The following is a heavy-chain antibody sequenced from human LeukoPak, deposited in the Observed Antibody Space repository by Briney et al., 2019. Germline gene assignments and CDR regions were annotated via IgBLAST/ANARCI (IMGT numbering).Heavy chain of an antibody. CDR1: GFTFSSYE. CDR3: AGVLVVVIREGDAFDI. Sequence: GGSLRISCAASGFTFSSYEMNWVRQAPGKGLEWVSYISSSGRTIYYADSVKGRFTISRDNAKNSLYLQMNSLRAEDTAVYYCAGVLVVVIREGDAFDIWGQGTMVIVSS. CDR2: ISSSGRTI. J-gene: IGHJ3*02. D-gene: IGHD3-22*01. V-gene: IGHV3-48*03.